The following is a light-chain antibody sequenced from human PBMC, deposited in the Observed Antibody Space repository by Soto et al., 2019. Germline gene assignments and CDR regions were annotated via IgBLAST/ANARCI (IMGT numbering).Light chain of an antibody. CDR2: EDN. J-gene: IGLJ3*02. V-gene: IGLV6-57*01. Sequence: NFMLTQPHSVSESPGKTVTIPCTRSSGSIASNYVQWYQQRPGSSPTTVIYEDNQRPSGVPDRFYGSIDSSSNSASLTISGLKTEDAADYYCQSYDSSNWVFGGGTKLTVL. CDR3: QSYDSSNWV. CDR1: SGSIASNY.